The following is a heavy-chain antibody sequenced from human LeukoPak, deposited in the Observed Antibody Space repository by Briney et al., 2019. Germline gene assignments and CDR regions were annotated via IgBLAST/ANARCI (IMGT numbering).Heavy chain of an antibody. Sequence: APVKVSCKASGGTFSSYAISWVRQAPGQGLEWMGGIIPIFGTANYAQKFQGRVTITADESTSTAYMELSSLRSEDTAVYYCATPQAYCGGDCYSPFDYWGQGTLVTVSS. CDR1: GGTFSSYA. CDR3: ATPQAYCGGDCYSPFDY. CDR2: IIPIFGTA. V-gene: IGHV1-69*01. J-gene: IGHJ4*02. D-gene: IGHD2-21*02.